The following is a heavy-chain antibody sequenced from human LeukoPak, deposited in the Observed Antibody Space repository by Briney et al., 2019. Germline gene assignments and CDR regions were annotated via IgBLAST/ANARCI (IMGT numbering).Heavy chain of an antibody. V-gene: IGHV3-7*01. Sequence: GGSLRLSCAASGFTFSRYWMTWVRQAPGKGLEWVANIKQDGSEKYYVDSVKGRFTISRDNAKNSLYLQMNSLRAEDTAVYYCARGLGATPDYYYYYYMDVWDKGTTVTVSS. D-gene: IGHD1-26*01. CDR1: GFTFSRYW. CDR2: IKQDGSEK. CDR3: ARGLGATPDYYYYYYMDV. J-gene: IGHJ6*03.